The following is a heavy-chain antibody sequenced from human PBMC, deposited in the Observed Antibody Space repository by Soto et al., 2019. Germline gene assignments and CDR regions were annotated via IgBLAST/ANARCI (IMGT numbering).Heavy chain of an antibody. CDR3: AKSLPGGTVYYMDV. CDR1: GGSIISGGSF. CDR2: IYYSGNT. Sequence: QLQLRESGPGLVNPSQTLSLICTASGGSIISGGSFWSWVSQVPGKGLEWIGHIYYSGNTYYNPSLKGRVVLSVETSKNHVTLKLTSVTAADTATYYCAKSLPGGTVYYMDVWGEGTTVTVS. D-gene: IGHD1-26*01. V-gene: IGHV4-31*03. J-gene: IGHJ6*03.